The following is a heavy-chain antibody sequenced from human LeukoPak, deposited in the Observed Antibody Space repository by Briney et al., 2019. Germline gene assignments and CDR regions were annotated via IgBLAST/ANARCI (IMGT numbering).Heavy chain of an antibody. CDR2: IYTSGST. CDR1: GGSISSYY. D-gene: IGHD2-15*01. Sequence: PAETLSLSCTVSGGSISSYYWSWIRQPAGKGLEWIGRIYTSGSTNYNPSLKSRVTISVDKSKNQFSLKLSSVTAADTAVYYCAIENVVVVAATPYYYYYMDVWGKGNTVRVSS. CDR3: AIENVVVVAATPYYYYYMDV. J-gene: IGHJ6*03. V-gene: IGHV4-4*07.